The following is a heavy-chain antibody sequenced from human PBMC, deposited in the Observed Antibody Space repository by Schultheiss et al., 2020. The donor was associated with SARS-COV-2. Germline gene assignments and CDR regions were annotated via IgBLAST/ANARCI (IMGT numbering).Heavy chain of an antibody. Sequence: SETLSLTCTVSGGSISSYYWSWIRQPAGKGLEWIGRIYTSGSTNYNPSLKSRVTMSVDTSKNQFSLKLSSVTAADTAVYYCARGAAAGSRDAFDIWGQGTMVTVSS. D-gene: IGHD6-13*01. J-gene: IGHJ3*02. CDR3: ARGAAAGSRDAFDI. CDR1: GGSISSYY. CDR2: IYTSGST. V-gene: IGHV4-4*07.